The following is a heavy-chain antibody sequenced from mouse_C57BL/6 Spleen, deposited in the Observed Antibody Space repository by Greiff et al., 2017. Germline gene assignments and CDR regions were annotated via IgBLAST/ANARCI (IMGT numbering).Heavy chain of an antibody. CDR2: IWGDGST. D-gene: IGHD1-1*01. CDR1: GFSLTSYG. CDR3: AKITTVVATGAMDY. V-gene: IGHV2-3*01. J-gene: IGHJ4*01. Sequence: VKLMESGPGLVAPSQSLSITCTVSGFSLTSYGVSWVRQPPGKGLEWLGVIWGDGSTNYHSALISRLSISKDNSKSQVFLKLNSLQTDDTATYYCAKITTVVATGAMDYWGQGTSVTVSS.